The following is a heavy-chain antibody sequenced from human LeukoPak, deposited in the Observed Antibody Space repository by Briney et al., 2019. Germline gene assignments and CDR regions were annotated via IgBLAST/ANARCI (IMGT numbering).Heavy chain of an antibody. Sequence: SETLSLTCTVSGGSISSYYWSWIRQPPGKGLEWIGYIYYSGSTNYNPSLKSRVTISVDTSKNQFSLKLSSVTAADTAVYYCARIVGATYYFDHWGQGTLVTVSS. D-gene: IGHD1-26*01. J-gene: IGHJ4*02. CDR2: IYYSGST. V-gene: IGHV4-59*01. CDR3: ARIVGATYYFDH. CDR1: GGSISSYY.